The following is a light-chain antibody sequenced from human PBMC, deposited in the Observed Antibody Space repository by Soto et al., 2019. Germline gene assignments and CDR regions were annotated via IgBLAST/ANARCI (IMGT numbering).Light chain of an antibody. Sequence: DLQMTQSPSTLSASIGDRVTITCRASQSVSNWLAWYQQKSGKAPKLLIYQASSLETGVPSRFSGSGSGTDFTLTISSLQPVDFATYYCQQYNSYPWTFGQGTKVEIK. CDR3: QQYNSYPWT. J-gene: IGKJ1*01. CDR1: QSVSNW. CDR2: QAS. V-gene: IGKV1-5*03.